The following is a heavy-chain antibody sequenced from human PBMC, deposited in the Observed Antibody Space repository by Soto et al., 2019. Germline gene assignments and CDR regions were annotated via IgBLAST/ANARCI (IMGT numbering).Heavy chain of an antibody. D-gene: IGHD1-26*01. CDR2: ISGNGAGT. J-gene: IGHJ4*02. Sequence: EVQLLESGGGLVQPGGSLRLSCAASGFTFSSYAMNWVRQAPGKGLEWVSSISGNGAGTYYAASVKGRFTISRDNSKNPLYLQMNSLRAEDTAVYYCAGGVSYHSLDYWGQGTLVTVSS. CDR3: AGGVSYHSLDY. V-gene: IGHV3-23*01. CDR1: GFTFSSYA.